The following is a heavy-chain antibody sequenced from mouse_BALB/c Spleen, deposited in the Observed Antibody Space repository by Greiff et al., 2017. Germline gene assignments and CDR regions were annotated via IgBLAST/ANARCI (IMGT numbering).Heavy chain of an antibody. CDR3: ALYYGYFDD. D-gene: IGHD1-1*01. V-gene: IGHV3-6*02. CDR2: ISYDGSN. CDR1: GYSITSGYY. Sequence: EVKLMESGPGLVKPSQSLSLTCSVTGYSITSGYYWNWIRQFPGNKLEWMGYISYDGSNNYNPSLKNRISITRDTSKNQFFLKLNSVTTEDTATYYCALYYGYFDDWGQGTTLTVSS. J-gene: IGHJ2*01.